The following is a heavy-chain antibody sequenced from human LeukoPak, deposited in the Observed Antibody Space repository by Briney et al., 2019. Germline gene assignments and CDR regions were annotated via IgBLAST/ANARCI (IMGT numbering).Heavy chain of an antibody. Sequence: SVKVPCKASGGTFSSYAISWVRQAHGQGLEWMGGIIPIFGTANYAQKFQGRVTITADKSTSTAYMELSSLRSDDTAVYYCARGYYDFWSGHPFDPWGQGTLVTVSS. CDR2: IIPIFGTA. V-gene: IGHV1-69*06. J-gene: IGHJ5*02. D-gene: IGHD3-3*01. CDR3: ARGYYDFWSGHPFDP. CDR1: GGTFSSYA.